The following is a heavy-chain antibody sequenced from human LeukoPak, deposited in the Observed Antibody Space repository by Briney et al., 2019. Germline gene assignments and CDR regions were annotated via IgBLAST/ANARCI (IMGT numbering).Heavy chain of an antibody. Sequence: GGSLRLSCAASGFTFIRYAMSWVRQAPGKGLEWVSAISGSGGSTYYADSVKGRFTISRDNSKNTLYLQMNSLRAEDTAVYYCAKDGGDFDRLLRPADYWGQGTLVTVSS. CDR3: AKDGGDFDRLLRPADY. D-gene: IGHD3-9*01. V-gene: IGHV3-23*01. CDR2: ISGSGGST. J-gene: IGHJ4*02. CDR1: GFTFIRYA.